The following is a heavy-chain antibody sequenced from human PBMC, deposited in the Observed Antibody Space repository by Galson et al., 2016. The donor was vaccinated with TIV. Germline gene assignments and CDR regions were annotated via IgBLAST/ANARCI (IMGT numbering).Heavy chain of an antibody. V-gene: IGHV6-1*01. CDR3: ARGAPSVFGVIMTLDY. CDR2: TFYRSKWYN. Sequence: CAISGDSVSSTSAAWNWLRQSPSRGLEWLGRTFYRSKWYNDYAPSVKRRITINPDTSKNQFSLQLTSVTPEDAAVYYCARGAPSVFGVIMTLDYWGQGTLVTVSS. J-gene: IGHJ4*02. CDR1: GDSVSSTSAA. D-gene: IGHD3-3*01.